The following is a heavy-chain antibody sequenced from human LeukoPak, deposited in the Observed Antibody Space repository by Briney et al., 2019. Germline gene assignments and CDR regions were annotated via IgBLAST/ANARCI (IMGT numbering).Heavy chain of an antibody. Sequence: SVKVSCKASGGTFSSYAISWVRQAPGQGLEWMGRIIPILGIANYAQKFQGRVTITADKSTSTAYMELSSLRSEDTAVYYCAVSTTYYYDSSGYYYGYWGQGTLATVSS. V-gene: IGHV1-69*04. CDR3: AVSTTYYYDSSGYYYGY. CDR2: IIPILGIA. D-gene: IGHD3-22*01. J-gene: IGHJ4*02. CDR1: GGTFSSYA.